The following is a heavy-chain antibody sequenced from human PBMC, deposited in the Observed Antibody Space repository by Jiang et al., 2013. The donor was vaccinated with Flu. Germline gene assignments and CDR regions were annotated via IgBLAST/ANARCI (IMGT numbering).Heavy chain of an antibody. J-gene: IGHJ6*04. CDR1: GYTFTNYG. V-gene: IGHV1-18*01. CDR2: ISAYTPNT. D-gene: IGHD7-27*01. Sequence: GAEVKKPGASVKVSCKASGYTFTNYGVSWVRQAPGQGLEWVGWISAYTPNTKYAQKFQGRVTMTTDTSTSTAYMELRSLRSDDTAMYYCARDRLTSGELGMGGLHYHYGMDVWGKGTTVTVSS. CDR3: ARDRLTSGELGMGGLHYHYGMDV.